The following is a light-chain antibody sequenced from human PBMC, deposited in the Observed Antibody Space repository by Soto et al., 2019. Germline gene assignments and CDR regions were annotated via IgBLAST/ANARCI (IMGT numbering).Light chain of an antibody. J-gene: IGLJ7*01. CDR1: SSNIGSNY. CDR3: AAWDDSLSAV. CDR2: RNN. V-gene: IGLV1-47*01. Sequence: QSVQTQPPSASGTPGQRVTISCSGSSSNIGSNYVYWYQQLPGTAPKLLIYRNNQRPSGVPDRFSGSKSGTSASLAISGLRSEDEADYYCAAWDDSLSAVFGGGTQLTVL.